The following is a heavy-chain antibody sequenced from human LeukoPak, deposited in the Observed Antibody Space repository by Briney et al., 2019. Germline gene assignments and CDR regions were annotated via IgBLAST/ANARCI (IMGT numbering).Heavy chain of an antibody. CDR2: IWYDGKNK. V-gene: IGHV3-33*06. CDR3: AKVRGDVVTARWYFDY. CDR1: GFTFTTYG. Sequence: YPGGSLRLSCAASGFTFTTYGMHWVRQAPGKGLEWVANIWYDGKNKYYADSVKGRFTISRDNSKNMVYLQMTSLRGEDTAVYHCAKVRGDVVTARWYFDYWGQGTLVTVSA. J-gene: IGHJ4*02. D-gene: IGHD3-16*01.